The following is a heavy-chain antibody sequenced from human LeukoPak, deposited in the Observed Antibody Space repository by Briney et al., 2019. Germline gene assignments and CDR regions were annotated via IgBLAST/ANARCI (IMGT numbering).Heavy chain of an antibody. J-gene: IGHJ4*02. CDR3: ARAPMGYCSSTSCYTSGPFDY. D-gene: IGHD2-2*02. CDR1: GYTFTGYY. CDR2: INPNSGGT. V-gene: IGHV1-2*06. Sequence: ASVKVSCKASGYTFTGYYIHWVRQAPGQGLEWMGRINPNSGGTNYAQNFQGRVTMTRDTSISTAYMELNRLRSDDTAVYYCARAPMGYCSSTSCYTSGPFDYWGQGTLVTVSS.